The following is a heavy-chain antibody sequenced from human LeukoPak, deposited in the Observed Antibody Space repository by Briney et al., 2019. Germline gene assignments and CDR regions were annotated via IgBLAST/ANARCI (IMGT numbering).Heavy chain of an antibody. CDR2: INPNSGGT. Sequence: GASVKVSCKASGYTFTSYAMHWVRQAPGQGLEWMGWINPNSGGTNYAQKFQGWVTMTRDTSISTAYMELSRLRSDDTAVYYCARDLSGSSWTFDYWGQGTLVTVSS. CDR3: ARDLSGSSWTFDY. V-gene: IGHV1-2*04. D-gene: IGHD6-13*01. J-gene: IGHJ4*02. CDR1: GYTFTSYA.